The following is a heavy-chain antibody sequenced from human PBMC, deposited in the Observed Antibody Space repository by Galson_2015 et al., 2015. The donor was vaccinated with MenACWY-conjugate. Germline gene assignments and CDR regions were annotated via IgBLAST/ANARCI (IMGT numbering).Heavy chain of an antibody. Sequence: SLRLSCAASGFTFTGYEFNWVRQAPGKGLEWLSYISKSGSPIYYAGSVKGRFTISRDNIKESLFLEMNSLRAGDTGVYYCARVGTWIHQYFYYMDVWGKGTAVTVSS. CDR2: ISKSGSPI. CDR1: GFTFTGYE. D-gene: IGHD5-18*01. CDR3: ARVGTWIHQYFYYMDV. J-gene: IGHJ6*03. V-gene: IGHV3-48*03.